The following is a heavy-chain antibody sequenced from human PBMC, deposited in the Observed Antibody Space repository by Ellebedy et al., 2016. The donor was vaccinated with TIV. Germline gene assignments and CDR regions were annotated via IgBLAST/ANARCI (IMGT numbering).Heavy chain of an antibody. J-gene: IGHJ4*02. V-gene: IGHV4-59*01. D-gene: IGHD3-22*01. CDR2: ILYSGGT. Sequence: SETLSLTCTVSGGSIGDYYWSWIRQPPGKALEWVGYILYSGGTNYNPSLMSRVTISVDTSKNQFSLNLSSVTAADTAVYYCARDSPAYYNTRGLDSWGQGILVTVSS. CDR1: GGSIGDYY. CDR3: ARDSPAYYNTRGLDS.